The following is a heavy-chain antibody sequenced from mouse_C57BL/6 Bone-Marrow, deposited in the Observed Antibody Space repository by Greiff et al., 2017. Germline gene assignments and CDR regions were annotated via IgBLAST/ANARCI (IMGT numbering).Heavy chain of an antibody. J-gene: IGHJ1*03. Sequence: QVTLKESGPELVKPGASVKISCKASGYAFSSSWMNWVKQRPGKGLEWIGRIYPGDGDTNYNGKFKGKATLTADKSSSTAYMQLSSLTSEDSAVYFCARWNWDWYCDVWGTGTTVTVSS. V-gene: IGHV1-82*01. D-gene: IGHD4-1*01. CDR2: IYPGDGDT. CDR3: ARWNWDWYCDV. CDR1: GYAFSSSW.